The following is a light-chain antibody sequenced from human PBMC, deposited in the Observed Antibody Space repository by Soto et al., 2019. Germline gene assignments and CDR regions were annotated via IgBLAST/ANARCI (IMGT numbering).Light chain of an antibody. CDR3: QQYGSSPT. Sequence: EIVLTQSPGTLSLSPGDRGTLSCRASQNLGTLYLAWFQQKSGQAPRLLIYSASRRATGIPDRFTGSGSGTDFTLTISRLEPEDFAVYYCQQYGSSPTFGQGTKVDIK. CDR2: SAS. CDR1: QNLGTLY. J-gene: IGKJ1*01. V-gene: IGKV3-20*01.